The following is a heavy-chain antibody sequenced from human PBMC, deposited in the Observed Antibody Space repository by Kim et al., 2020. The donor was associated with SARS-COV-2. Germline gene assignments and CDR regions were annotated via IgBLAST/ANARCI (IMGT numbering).Heavy chain of an antibody. CDR1: GFTFDDYA. J-gene: IGHJ4*02. CDR3: AKSANYYDILTGYYDY. V-gene: IGHV3-9*01. Sequence: GGSLRLSCAASGFTFDDYAMHWVRQAPGKGLEWVSGISWNSGSIGYADSVKGRFTISRDNAKNSLYLQMNSLRAEDTALYYCAKSANYYDILTGYYDYWGQGTLVTVSS. CDR2: ISWNSGSI. D-gene: IGHD3-9*01.